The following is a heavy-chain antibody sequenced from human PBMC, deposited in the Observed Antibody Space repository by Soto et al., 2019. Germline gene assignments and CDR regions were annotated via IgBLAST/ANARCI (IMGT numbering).Heavy chain of an antibody. CDR1: GFTFSNYW. J-gene: IGHJ3*02. CDR3: ARDPGITMIVVVPPDAFDI. D-gene: IGHD3-22*01. CDR2: IKQDGSEK. Sequence: GGSLRLSCAASGFTFSNYWMSWVRQAPGKGLEWVANIKQDGSEKYYVDSVKGRFTLSRDNSKNSLYLQMNSLRAEDTAVYYCARDPGITMIVVVPPDAFDIWGQGTMVTVSS. V-gene: IGHV3-7*01.